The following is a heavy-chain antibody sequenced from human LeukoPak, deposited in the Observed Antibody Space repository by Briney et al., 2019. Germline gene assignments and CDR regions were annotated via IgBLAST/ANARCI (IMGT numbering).Heavy chain of an antibody. CDR3: ATDSGKITMVRGVIIREYYFDY. J-gene: IGHJ4*02. D-gene: IGHD3-10*01. CDR1: GYTLTELS. V-gene: IGHV1-24*01. CDR2: FDPEDGET. Sequence: ASVKVSCKVSGYTLTELSMHWVRQAPGKGREWMGGFDPEDGETIYAQKFQGRVTMTEDTSTDTAYMELSSLRSEDTAVYYCATDSGKITMVRGVIIREYYFDYWGQGTLVTVSS.